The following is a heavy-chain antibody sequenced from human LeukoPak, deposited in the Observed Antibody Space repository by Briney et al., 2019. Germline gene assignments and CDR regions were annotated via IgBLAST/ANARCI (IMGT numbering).Heavy chain of an antibody. CDR1: GFTFTDYS. D-gene: IGHD6-13*01. J-gene: IGHJ4*02. Sequence: PGGSLRLSCAASGFTFTDYSMNWVRQAPGKGLEWVSSMNSDGSHIYHAGSVEGRFTISRDNARNSLYLQMYGLRDEDTAVYYCAKDGSSQLDYWGQGTLVTVSS. V-gene: IGHV3-48*02. CDR2: MNSDGSHI. CDR3: AKDGSSQLDY.